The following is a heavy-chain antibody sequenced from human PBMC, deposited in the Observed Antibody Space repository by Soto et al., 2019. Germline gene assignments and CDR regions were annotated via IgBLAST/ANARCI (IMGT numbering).Heavy chain of an antibody. J-gene: IGHJ4*02. CDR2: IAYDGINK. CDR1: GFTFVTYG. V-gene: IGHV3-30*18. CDR3: AKSHSSGWYSPDY. D-gene: IGHD6-19*01. Sequence: QVQLVESGGGVVQPGRSLRLSCAASGFTFVTYGMHWVRQAPGKGLEWVAVIAYDGINKYYVDSVKGRFTISRDNSKNTLYLQMNSLRAEDTAVYYCAKSHSSGWYSPDYWGQGTLVTVSS.